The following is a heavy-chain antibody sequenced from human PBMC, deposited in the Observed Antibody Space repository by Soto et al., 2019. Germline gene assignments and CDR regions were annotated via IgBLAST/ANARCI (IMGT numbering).Heavy chain of an antibody. CDR1: GYTFSNFW. CDR3: ARSPRSSPYFDY. J-gene: IGHJ4*02. V-gene: IGHV5-51*01. Sequence: GESLKISCRCSGYTFSNFWIAWVRHLPGKGLEWMGIIYPGDHETRYSPSFHGKVTISADKTINTAYLQWSSLEASDSAFYYCARSPRSSPYFDYWGQGALVTVSS. D-gene: IGHD6-13*01. CDR2: IYPGDHET.